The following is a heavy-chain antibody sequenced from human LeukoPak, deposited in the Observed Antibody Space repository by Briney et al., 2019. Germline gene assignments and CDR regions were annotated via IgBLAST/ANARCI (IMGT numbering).Heavy chain of an antibody. CDR2: INHSGST. Sequence: SETLSLTCAVYGESFSGYYWSWIRQPPGKGLEWIGEINHSGSTNYNPSLKSRVTISVDTSKNQFSLKLSSVTAADTAVYYCASLIAAAGTWWGQGTLVTVSS. J-gene: IGHJ4*02. D-gene: IGHD6-13*01. CDR1: GESFSGYY. CDR3: ASLIAAAGTW. V-gene: IGHV4-34*01.